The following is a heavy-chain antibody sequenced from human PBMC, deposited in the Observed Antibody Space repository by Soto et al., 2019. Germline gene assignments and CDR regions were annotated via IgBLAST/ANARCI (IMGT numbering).Heavy chain of an antibody. V-gene: IGHV4-4*07. CDR2: VSTSGAT. CDR3: ARADYEILTGSYAMDV. D-gene: IGHD3-9*01. J-gene: IGHJ6*02. CDR1: DDFISSYY. Sequence: QVQLQESGPRLVKPSETLSLTCTVSDDFISSYYWNWIRQPAGTGLEWLGRVSTSGATNYNPSLERRVTMSVDTSKKQFSLKLTSVTAADTAVYFCARADYEILTGSYAMDVWGQGTTVTVSS.